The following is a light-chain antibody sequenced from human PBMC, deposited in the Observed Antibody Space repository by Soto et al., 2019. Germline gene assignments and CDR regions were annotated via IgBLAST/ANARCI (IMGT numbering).Light chain of an antibody. CDR1: SSDVGGYSY. Sequence: QSALTQPASVSGSPGRSIAISCTGTSSDVGGYSYVSWYQQQPGKAPKLVISDVSNRPSGVSDRFSGSKSGNTASLTISGLQTEDEADYYCASYTTSSTDVFGTGTKLTVL. CDR3: ASYTTSSTDV. J-gene: IGLJ1*01. V-gene: IGLV2-14*01. CDR2: DVS.